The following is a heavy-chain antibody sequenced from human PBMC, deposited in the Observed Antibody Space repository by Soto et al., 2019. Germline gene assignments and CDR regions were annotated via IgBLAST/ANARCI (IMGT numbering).Heavy chain of an antibody. CDR3: ARHPHSVWFGELPPDYFDY. CDR2: IYYSGST. CDR1: GGSISSSSYY. V-gene: IGHV4-39*01. J-gene: IGHJ4*02. D-gene: IGHD3-10*01. Sequence: SETLSLTCTVSGGSISSSSYYWGWIRQPPGKGLEWIGSIYYSGSTYYNPSLKSRVTISVDTSKNQFSLKLSSVTAADTAVYYCARHPHSVWFGELPPDYFDYWGQGTLVTVSS.